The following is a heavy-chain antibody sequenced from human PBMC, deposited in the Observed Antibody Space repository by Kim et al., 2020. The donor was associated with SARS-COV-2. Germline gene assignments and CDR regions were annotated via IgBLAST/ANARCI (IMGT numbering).Heavy chain of an antibody. V-gene: IGHV4-34*01. CDR3: ARASASRGGPYGMDV. D-gene: IGHD3-10*01. CDR2: INHSGST. J-gene: IGHJ6*02. CDR1: GGSFSGYY. Sequence: SETLSLTCAVYGGSFSGYYWSWIRQPPGKGLEWIGEINHSGSTNYNPSLKSRVTISVDTSKNQFSLKLSSVTAADTAVYYCARASASRGGPYGMDVWGQGTTVTVSS.